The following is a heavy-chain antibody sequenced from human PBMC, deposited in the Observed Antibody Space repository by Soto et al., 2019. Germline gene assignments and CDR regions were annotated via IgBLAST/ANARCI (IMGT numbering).Heavy chain of an antibody. CDR2: ISDSGANT. CDR3: AKILSMVTSYYYGMDV. Sequence: GGSLRLSCAASGFTFSTYPMIWVRQAPGKGLECVGSISDSGANTYYADFVRGRFTISRDNSKNTLYLQMNSLRDDDTAVYYCAKILSMVTSYYYGMDVWGHGTTVTVSS. J-gene: IGHJ6*02. CDR1: GFTFSTYP. D-gene: IGHD4-17*01. V-gene: IGHV3-23*01.